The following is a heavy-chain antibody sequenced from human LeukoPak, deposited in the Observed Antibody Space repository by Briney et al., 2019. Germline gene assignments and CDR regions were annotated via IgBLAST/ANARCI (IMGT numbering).Heavy chain of an antibody. Sequence: ASVKVSCKASGYTFTSYDINWVRQATGQGLEWMGWMNPNSGNTGYAQKFQGRVTMTRNTPISTAYMELSSLRSDDTAVYYCARDRTTVTTGGMDVWGQGTTVTVSS. V-gene: IGHV1-8*01. CDR3: ARDRTTVTTGGMDV. D-gene: IGHD4-17*01. J-gene: IGHJ6*02. CDR1: GYTFTSYD. CDR2: MNPNSGNT.